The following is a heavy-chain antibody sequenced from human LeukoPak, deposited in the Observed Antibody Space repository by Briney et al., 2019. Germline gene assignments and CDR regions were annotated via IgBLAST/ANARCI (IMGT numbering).Heavy chain of an antibody. J-gene: IGHJ4*02. CDR2: ISGNGNTI. D-gene: IGHD3-3*01. V-gene: IGHV3-48*03. CDR3: ARDRNTDFWSGYYTNYFDF. Sequence: GGSLRLSCAASGFTFSNYEMNWVRQAPGKGLEWLSYISGNGNTIYYADSVKGRFTISRDNAKNSLYVQMNSLRAEDTAIYYCARDRNTDFWSGYYTNYFDFWGQGTLVTVSS. CDR1: GFTFSNYE.